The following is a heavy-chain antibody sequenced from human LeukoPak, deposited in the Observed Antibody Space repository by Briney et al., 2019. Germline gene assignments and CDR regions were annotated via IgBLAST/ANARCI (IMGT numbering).Heavy chain of an antibody. CDR3: ARGGAYSGYDSHYKLNY. D-gene: IGHD5-12*01. CDR1: GGSISSGDYY. J-gene: IGHJ4*02. Sequence: PSETLSLTCTVSGGSISSGDYYWSWIRQPPGKGLEWIGYIYYSGSTYYNPSLKSRVTISVDTSKNQFSLKLSSVTAADTAVYYCARGGAYSGYDSHYKLNYWGQGTLVTVSS. V-gene: IGHV4-30-4*01. CDR2: IYYSGST.